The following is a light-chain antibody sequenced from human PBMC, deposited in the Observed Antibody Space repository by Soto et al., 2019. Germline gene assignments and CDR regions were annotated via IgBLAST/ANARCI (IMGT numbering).Light chain of an antibody. CDR1: TGAVTSGHY. Sequence: QTVVTQEPSLTVSPGGTVTLTCGSSTGAVTSGHYPYWFQQRPGQAPRTLIFDTSNKHSYTPARFSGSLLGGKAALTLSGAQPEDEADYYCLLSYSAIGVFGGGSKLTVL. CDR2: DTS. CDR3: LLSYSAIGV. V-gene: IGLV7-46*01. J-gene: IGLJ2*01.